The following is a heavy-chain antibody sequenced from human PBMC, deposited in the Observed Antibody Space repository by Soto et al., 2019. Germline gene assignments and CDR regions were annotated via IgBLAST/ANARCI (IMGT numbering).Heavy chain of an antibody. CDR2: INSKSGAT. Sequence: QVRLVQSGAEVKKPGASVKVSCKASGYTFSDYYMHWVRQATGQGLEWMGFINSKSGATNYAQKFQGRVTMSRDTSISTAYMELSNLRSDDTATYYCARDPVPSIWHFDVWGRGTLVTVSS. CDR3: ARDPVPSIWHFDV. J-gene: IGHJ2*01. CDR1: GYTFSDYY. D-gene: IGHD6-6*01. V-gene: IGHV1-2*02.